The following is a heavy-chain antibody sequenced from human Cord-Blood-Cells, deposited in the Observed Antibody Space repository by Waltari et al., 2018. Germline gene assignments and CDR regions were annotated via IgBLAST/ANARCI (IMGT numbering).Heavy chain of an antibody. CDR2: IYYSGST. Sequence: QVQLQESGPGLVKPSQTLSLTCTVSGGSIRSGDYYWRLNRQPPGKGLEWIGYIYYSGSTYYNPSLKSRVTISVDTSKNQFSLKLSSVTAADTAVYYCASNQKGHTSDYWGQGTLVTVSS. D-gene: IGHD2-2*02. J-gene: IGHJ4*02. CDR1: GGSIRSGDYY. V-gene: IGHV4-30-4*01. CDR3: ASNQKGHTSDY.